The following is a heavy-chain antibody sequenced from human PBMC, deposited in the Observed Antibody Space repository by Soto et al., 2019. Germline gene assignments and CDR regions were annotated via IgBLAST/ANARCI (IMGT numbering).Heavy chain of an antibody. J-gene: IGHJ6*02. CDR2: ICDSGGST. CDR3: ARDLRSERLQNYYYYGMDV. Sequence: GGSLRLSCAASGFTFSSYAMSWVRQAPGKGLEWVSAICDSGGSTYYADSVKGRFTISRDNSKNTLYLQMNSLRAEDTAVYYCARDLRSERLQNYYYYGMDVWGQGTTVIVSS. CDR1: GFTFSSYA. D-gene: IGHD6-25*01. V-gene: IGHV3-23*01.